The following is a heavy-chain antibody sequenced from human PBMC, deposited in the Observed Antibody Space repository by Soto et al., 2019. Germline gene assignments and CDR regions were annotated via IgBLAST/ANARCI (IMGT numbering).Heavy chain of an antibody. CDR2: THPGDSVT. J-gene: IGHJ6*02. CDR3: ATHLEGYGMEV. Sequence: PVDSLKISCKVSGYSFTGYWIGWVRQMPQKCLEGMGITHPGDSVTRYMPSFIGKFTISDDLSISTEFLQWSSLKASDPAPYYCATHLEGYGMEVWAQGTTVTFSS. V-gene: IGHV5-51*01. CDR1: GYSFTGYW.